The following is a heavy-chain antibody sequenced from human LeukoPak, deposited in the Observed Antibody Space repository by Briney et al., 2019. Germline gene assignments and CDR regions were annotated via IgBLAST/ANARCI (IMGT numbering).Heavy chain of an antibody. CDR2: ISAYNGNT. CDR3: AKADGSNPYYYGMDV. J-gene: IGHJ6*02. Sequence: ASVKVSCKASGYTFSNYGISWVRQAPGQGLEWMGWISAYNGNTNYAQKLQGRVTMTTDTSTSTAYMELRSLRSEDTAVYYCAKADGSNPYYYGMDVWGQGTTVTVSS. CDR1: GYTFSNYG. D-gene: IGHD5-24*01. V-gene: IGHV1-18*01.